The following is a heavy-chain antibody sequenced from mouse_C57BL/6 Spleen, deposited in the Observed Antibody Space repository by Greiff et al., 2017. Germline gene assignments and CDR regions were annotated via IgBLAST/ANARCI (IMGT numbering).Heavy chain of an antibody. V-gene: IGHV5-17*01. CDR3: AREDADGYYWYFDV. CDR1: GFTFSDYG. D-gene: IGHD2-3*01. J-gene: IGHJ1*03. CDR2: ISSGSSTI. Sequence: EVMLVESGGGLVKPGGSLKLSCAASGFTFSDYGMHWVRQAPEKGLEWVAYISSGSSTIYYADTVKGRFTISRDNAKNTLFLQMTSLRSEDTAMYYCAREDADGYYWYFDVWGTGTTVTVSS.